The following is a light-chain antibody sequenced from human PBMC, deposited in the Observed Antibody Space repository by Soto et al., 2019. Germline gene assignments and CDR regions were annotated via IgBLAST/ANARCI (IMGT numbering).Light chain of an antibody. CDR1: QSVDYY. J-gene: IGKJ5*01. Sequence: EIVLTQTPATLSLSTGERATLSCRASQSVDYYLAWYQQKPGQAPRLLIYDASNRAAGIPARFSGSGSGTHLTLTISSLEPEDFAVYYCQQRSNWPPTFGQGTRLE. V-gene: IGKV3-11*01. CDR2: DAS. CDR3: QQRSNWPPT.